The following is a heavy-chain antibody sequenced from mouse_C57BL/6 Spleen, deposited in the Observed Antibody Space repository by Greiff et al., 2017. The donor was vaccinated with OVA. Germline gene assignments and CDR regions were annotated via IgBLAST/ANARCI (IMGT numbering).Heavy chain of an antibody. Sequence: QVQLQQPGAELVKPGASVKLSCKASGYTFTSYWMHWVKQRPGQGLEWLGMIHPNSGSTNYNEKFKSKATLTVDKSSSTAYMQLSSLTSEDSAVYYCAYSNYVGWFAYWGQGTLVTVSA. CDR3: AYSNYVGWFAY. J-gene: IGHJ3*01. CDR2: IHPNSGST. V-gene: IGHV1-64*01. D-gene: IGHD2-5*01. CDR1: GYTFTSYW.